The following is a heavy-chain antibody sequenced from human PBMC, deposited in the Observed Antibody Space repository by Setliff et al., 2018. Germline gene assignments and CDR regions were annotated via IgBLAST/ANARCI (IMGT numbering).Heavy chain of an antibody. CDR3: ARLAKIVTGYYGSHYYYYMDV. CDR1: GASISGYY. Sequence: SETMPLTCTVSGASISGYYWSWIRQPPGKGLEWIGYNNSSGRSNYNPSLKSRVTSSIDTSKTQFSLRLISVPAADTAVYYCARLAKIVTGYYGSHYYYYMDVWGKGTTVTVSS. D-gene: IGHD3-9*01. V-gene: IGHV4-4*08. J-gene: IGHJ6*03. CDR2: NNSSGRS.